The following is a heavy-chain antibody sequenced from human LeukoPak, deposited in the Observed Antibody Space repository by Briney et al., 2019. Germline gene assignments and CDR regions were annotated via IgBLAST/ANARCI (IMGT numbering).Heavy chain of an antibody. V-gene: IGHV1-8*02. Sequence: ASVKVSCKASGGTFSSYAISWVRQATGQGLEWMGWMNPNSGNTGYAQKFQDRVTMTRNTSISTAYLELGSLGSEDTAMYYCASALKRGSAGTLIDHWGQGTLVTVSS. CDR2: MNPNSGNT. CDR3: ASALKRGSAGTLIDH. CDR1: GGTFSSYA. D-gene: IGHD6-13*01. J-gene: IGHJ4*02.